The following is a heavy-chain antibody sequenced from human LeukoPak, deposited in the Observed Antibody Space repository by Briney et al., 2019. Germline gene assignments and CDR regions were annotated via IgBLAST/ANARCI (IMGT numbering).Heavy chain of an antibody. CDR3: AREISEYSSEYYFDY. Sequence: PSETLSLTCTVSGGSISSGSYYWSWIRQPAGKGLEWIGRIYTSGSTNYNPSLKSRVTISVDTSKNQFSLKLSSVTAADTAVYYCAREISEYSSEYYFDYWGQGTLVTVSS. CDR1: GGSISSGSYY. V-gene: IGHV4-61*02. D-gene: IGHD2-15*01. J-gene: IGHJ4*02. CDR2: IYTSGST.